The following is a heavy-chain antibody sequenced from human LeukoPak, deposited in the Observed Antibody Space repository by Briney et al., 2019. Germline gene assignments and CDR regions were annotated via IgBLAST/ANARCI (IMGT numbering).Heavy chain of an antibody. J-gene: IGHJ4*02. CDR3: ARDNGDYPYYFDF. CDR2: IYHSGST. V-gene: IGHV4-30-2*01. Sequence: PSQTLSLTCAVSGGSISSGIYSWNWIRQPPGKGLEWIGYIYHSGSTYYNPSLKSRVTILVDRSKNQFSLKLSSVTAADTAVYCCARDNGDYPYYFDFWGQGTLVTVSS. D-gene: IGHD4-17*01. CDR1: GGSISSGIYS.